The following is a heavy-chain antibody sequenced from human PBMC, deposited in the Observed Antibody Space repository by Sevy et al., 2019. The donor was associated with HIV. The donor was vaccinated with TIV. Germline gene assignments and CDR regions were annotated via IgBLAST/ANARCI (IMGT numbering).Heavy chain of an antibody. CDR3: ARDKYYYVSGSFDY. Sequence: ASVKVSCKASGGIFRSNAISWVRQAPGQGLEWMGGIIAVFGTTNYAQKFQGRVTVTADESGSTAYMELSSLSSEDTAVYYCARDKYYYVSGSFDYWGQGTQVTVSS. CDR1: GGIFRSNA. D-gene: IGHD3-10*01. V-gene: IGHV1-69*13. CDR2: IIAVFGTT. J-gene: IGHJ4*01.